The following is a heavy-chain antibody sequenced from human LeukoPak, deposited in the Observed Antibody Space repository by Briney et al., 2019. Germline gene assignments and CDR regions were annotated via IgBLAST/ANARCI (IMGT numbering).Heavy chain of an antibody. CDR3: ARDRDYGDYDWYLGY. CDR1: GYTFTSYG. CDR2: ISAYNGNT. D-gene: IGHD4-17*01. J-gene: IGHJ4*02. Sequence: ASVKVSCKASGYTFTSYGISWVRQAPGQGLEWMGWISAYNGNTNYAQKLQGRVTMTTDTSTSTAYMELRSLRSDDTAVYYCARDRDYGDYDWYLGYWGQGTLVTVSS. V-gene: IGHV1-18*01.